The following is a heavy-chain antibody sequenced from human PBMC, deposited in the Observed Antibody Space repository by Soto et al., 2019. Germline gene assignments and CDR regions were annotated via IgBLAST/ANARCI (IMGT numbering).Heavy chain of an antibody. D-gene: IGHD3-10*01. CDR3: ARGLLVTMVRGVIITTSGMDV. CDR1: GFTFSSYS. CDR2: ISSSSSYK. Sequence: GGSLRLSCAASGFTFSSYSMNWVRQAPGKGLEWVSSISSSSSYKYYEDSVKGRFTISRDNAKNSLYLQMNRLRAEDTAVYYCARGLLVTMVRGVIITTSGMDVWGQGTTVTVSS. J-gene: IGHJ6*02. V-gene: IGHV3-21*01.